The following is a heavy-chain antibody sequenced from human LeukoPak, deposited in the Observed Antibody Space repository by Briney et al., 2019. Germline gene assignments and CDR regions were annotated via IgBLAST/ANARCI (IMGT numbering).Heavy chain of an antibody. CDR2: ISGDGGST. J-gene: IGHJ4*02. CDR1: GFMFHDYA. Sequence: SGGSLRLSCAAPGFMFHDYAIHWVRQAPGKGLEWVSLISGDGGSTFYADSVKGRFTISRDNSKNSLYLQMDSLRVEDTAVYFCASEIRGEGFDYWGQGTLVTVSS. CDR3: ASEIRGEGFDY. V-gene: IGHV3-43*02. D-gene: IGHD3-10*01.